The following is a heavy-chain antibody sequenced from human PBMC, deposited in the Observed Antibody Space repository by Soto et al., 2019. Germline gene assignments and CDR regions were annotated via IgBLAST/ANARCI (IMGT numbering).Heavy chain of an antibody. J-gene: IGHJ4*02. V-gene: IGHV3-33*01. CDR2: IWYDGSNK. CDR1: GFTFSSYG. D-gene: IGHD6-13*01. CDR3: ARDGISSSWDFDY. Sequence: GGSLRLSCAASGFTFSSYGMHWVRQAPGKGLEWVAVIWYDGSNKYYADSVKGRFTISRDNSKNTLYLQMNSLRAEDTAVYYCARDGISSSWDFDYWGQGTLVTVSS.